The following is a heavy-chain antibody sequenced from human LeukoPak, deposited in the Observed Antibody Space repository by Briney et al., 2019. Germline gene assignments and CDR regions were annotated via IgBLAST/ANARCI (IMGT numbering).Heavy chain of an antibody. V-gene: IGHV3-7*01. CDR2: INQDGSEE. CDR3: VRDGGVSGYDLLDY. J-gene: IGHJ4*02. D-gene: IGHD5-12*01. Sequence: GGSLRLSCAASGFTFSHYWMTWVRQAPGKGLEWVAQINQDGSEEYYMDSVKARFTISRDNAKNSVFLQMNSLRAKDTAVYYCVRDGGVSGYDLLDYWGQGTLVTVPS. CDR1: GFTFSHYW.